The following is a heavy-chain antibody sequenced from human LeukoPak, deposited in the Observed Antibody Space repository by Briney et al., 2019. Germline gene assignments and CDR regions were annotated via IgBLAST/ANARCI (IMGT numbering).Heavy chain of an antibody. J-gene: IGHJ6*02. CDR3: ARGYYYDSSGYYYGMDV. V-gene: IGHV1-2*02. CDR2: INPNSGGT. Sequence: ASVKLSCTASGYTFTGYYMHWVRQAPGQGLEWMGWINPNSGGTNYAQKFQGRVTMTRDTSISTAYMELSRLRSDDTAVYYCARGYYYDSSGYYYGMDVWGQGTTVTVSS. CDR1: GYTFTGYY. D-gene: IGHD3-22*01.